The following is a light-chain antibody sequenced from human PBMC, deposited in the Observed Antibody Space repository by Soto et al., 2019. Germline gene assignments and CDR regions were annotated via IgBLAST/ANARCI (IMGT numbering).Light chain of an antibody. V-gene: IGKV3-20*01. CDR1: QSVSSSY. CDR3: QQYGSSAT. Sequence: EIVLTQSPGTLSLSPGERATLSCRASQSVSSSYLAWYQQKPGQAPRLLIYGASSRATRIPDRCSGSGSGTDFTLTISRLEPEDFAVYYCQQYGSSATFGQGTKLEIK. CDR2: GAS. J-gene: IGKJ2*01.